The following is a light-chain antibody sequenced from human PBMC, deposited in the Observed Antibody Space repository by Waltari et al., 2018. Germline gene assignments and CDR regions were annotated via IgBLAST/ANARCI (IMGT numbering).Light chain of an antibody. CDR1: ESLLHSNGNTY. Sequence: DVVMTQSPLSLPVTPGEPASISRRSSESLLHSNGNTYLAWYLQKPGQSPQLLIYLGFTRASGVPDRFSGSGSGTDFTLKISRVEAEDVGIYYCMQAIRTPRTFAQGTKVEIK. J-gene: IGKJ1*01. V-gene: IGKV2-28*01. CDR3: MQAIRTPRT. CDR2: LGF.